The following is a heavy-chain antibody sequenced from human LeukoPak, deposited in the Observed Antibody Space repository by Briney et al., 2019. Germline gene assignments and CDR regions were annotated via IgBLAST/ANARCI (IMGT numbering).Heavy chain of an antibody. V-gene: IGHV3-48*01. CDR1: GFTFSSYS. D-gene: IGHD1-26*01. CDR2: IGTSSSTI. Sequence: AGGSLRLSCAASGFTFSSYSMNWVRQAPGKGLEWVSYIGTSSSTIYYADSVKGRFTISRDNAKNSLYLQMNSLRAEDTALYYCAKTLVGATAYFDSWGQGTLVTVSS. J-gene: IGHJ4*02. CDR3: AKTLVGATAYFDS.